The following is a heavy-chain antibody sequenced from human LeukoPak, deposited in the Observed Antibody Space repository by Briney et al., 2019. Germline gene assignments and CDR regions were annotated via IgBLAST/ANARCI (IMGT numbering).Heavy chain of an antibody. CDR1: GGTFNSYG. J-gene: IGHJ5*02. CDR2: IIPIFGTA. CDR3: ARARSPSSGYLLRDHNWFDP. Sequence: ASVKVSCKASGGTFNSYGISWVRQAPGQGLEWMGGIIPIFGTANYAQKVQGRVTITTDESTTTAYMELSSLRSEDTAVYYCARARSPSSGYLLRDHNWFDPWGQGTLVTVSS. D-gene: IGHD3-22*01. V-gene: IGHV1-69*05.